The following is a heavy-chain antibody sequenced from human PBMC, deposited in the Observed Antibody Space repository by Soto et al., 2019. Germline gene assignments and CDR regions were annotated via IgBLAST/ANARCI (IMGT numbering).Heavy chain of an antibody. Sequence: LRLSCAASGFTFSSYSMNWVRQAPGKGLEWVSSISSSSSYIYYADSVKGRFTISRDNAKNSLYLQMNSLRAEDTAVYYCARHRYDLDAFDIWGQGTMVTVSS. D-gene: IGHD2-2*01. V-gene: IGHV3-21*01. CDR1: GFTFSSYS. CDR2: ISSSSSYI. J-gene: IGHJ3*02. CDR3: ARHRYDLDAFDI.